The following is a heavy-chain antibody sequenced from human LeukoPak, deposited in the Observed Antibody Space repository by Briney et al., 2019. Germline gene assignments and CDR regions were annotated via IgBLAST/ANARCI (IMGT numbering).Heavy chain of an antibody. V-gene: IGHV4-4*09. CDR1: GDSINNHY. CDR2: IYTRGST. D-gene: IGHD1-1*01. CDR3: ARHWIETTKTYSYWFDP. Sequence: SETLSLTFTVSGDSINNHYWSWIRQSPGKGLEWIGFIYTRGSTNYNPSLKSRVTMSGDTSKNQVSLALNSVTGADTAVYYCARHWIETTKTYSYWFDPWGQGTLVTVSS. J-gene: IGHJ5*02.